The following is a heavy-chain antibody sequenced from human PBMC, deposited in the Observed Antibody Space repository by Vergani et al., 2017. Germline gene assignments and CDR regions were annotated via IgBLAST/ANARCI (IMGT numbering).Heavy chain of an antibody. J-gene: IGHJ5*02. Sequence: EVQLVQSGAEVKKPGESLKISCKGSGYSFTSYWIGWVRQMPGKGLEWMGIIYPGDSDTRYSPSFQGQVTISADKSISTAYLQWSSLKASDTAMCYCARRVVPAAITIKGWFDPWGQGTLVTVSS. V-gene: IGHV5-51*01. CDR2: IYPGDSDT. D-gene: IGHD2-2*01. CDR1: GYSFTSYW. CDR3: ARRVVPAAITIKGWFDP.